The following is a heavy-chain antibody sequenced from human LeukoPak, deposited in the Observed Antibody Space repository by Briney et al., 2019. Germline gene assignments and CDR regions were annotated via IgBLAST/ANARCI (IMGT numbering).Heavy chain of an antibody. CDR3: ANGGFFAAVISRLDY. D-gene: IGHD3-3*01. V-gene: IGHV3-23*01. CDR1: GFTFSSYA. Sequence: GGSLRLSCAASGFTFSSYAMSWVRQAPGKGLEWVSAISGSGGSTYYADSVKGRFTVSRDNSKNTLYLQMNSLRAEDTAVYYCANGGFFAAVISRLDYWGQGTLVTVSS. J-gene: IGHJ4*02. CDR2: ISGSGGST.